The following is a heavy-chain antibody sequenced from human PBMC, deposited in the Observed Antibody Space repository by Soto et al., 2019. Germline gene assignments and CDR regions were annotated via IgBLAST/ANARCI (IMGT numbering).Heavy chain of an antibody. CDR3: AKDPGVTIFGVVSRRYGMDV. J-gene: IGHJ6*02. CDR1: GFTFSSYG. Sequence: LRLSSAASGFTFSSYGMHWVRQAPGKGLEWVAVISYDGSNKYYADSVKGRFTISRDNSKNTLYLQMNSLRAEDTAVYYCAKDPGVTIFGVVSRRYGMDVWGQGTTVTVSS. V-gene: IGHV3-30*18. D-gene: IGHD3-3*01. CDR2: ISYDGSNK.